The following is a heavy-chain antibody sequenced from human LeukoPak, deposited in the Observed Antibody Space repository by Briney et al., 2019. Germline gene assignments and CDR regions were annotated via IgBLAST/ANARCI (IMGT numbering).Heavy chain of an antibody. CDR3: ARGGERDQNFFDC. V-gene: IGHV3-64*01. J-gene: IGHJ4*02. D-gene: IGHD2-2*01. Sequence: GGSLRLSCVASGFTLSSYAVYRVRQAPGKGLEYVSSISSNGGSTYYVNSVKGRFIISRDNSKNTVSLQMGSLRVEDMAVYYCARGGERDQNFFDCWGQGTLVTVSS. CDR2: ISSNGGST. CDR1: GFTLSSYA.